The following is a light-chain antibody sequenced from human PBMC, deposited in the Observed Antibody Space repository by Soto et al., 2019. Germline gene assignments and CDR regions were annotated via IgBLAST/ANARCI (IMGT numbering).Light chain of an antibody. CDR2: DVS. V-gene: IGLV2-14*01. CDR1: ISDVGGYNY. J-gene: IGLJ1*01. CDR3: SSYTSSSTLYV. Sequence: QSALTQPASVSGSPGQSITISCTGTISDVGGYNYVSWYQKHPGKAPKLMIYDVSNRPSGVSNRFSGSKSGNTASLTISGLQAEDEADYYCSSYTSSSTLYVFGTGTKLTVL.